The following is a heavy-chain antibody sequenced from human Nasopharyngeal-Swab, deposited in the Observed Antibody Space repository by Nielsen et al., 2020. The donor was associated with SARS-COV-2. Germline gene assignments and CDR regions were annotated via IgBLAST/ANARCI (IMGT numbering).Heavy chain of an antibody. CDR3: ARGGYYCSSTSCYYYPGYYYGMDV. D-gene: IGHD2-2*01. CDR2: INHSGST. Sequence: SETLSLTCAVYGGSFSGYYWSWIRQPPGKGLDWIGEINHSGSTKYNPSLKSRVNLSVDTSKNQFSLKVSSVTAADTAVYYCARGGYYCSSTSCYYYPGYYYGMDVWGQGTTVTVSS. J-gene: IGHJ6*02. CDR1: GGSFSGYY. V-gene: IGHV4-34*01.